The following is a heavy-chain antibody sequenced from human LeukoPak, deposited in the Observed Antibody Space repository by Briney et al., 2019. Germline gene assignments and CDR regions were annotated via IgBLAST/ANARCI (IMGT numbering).Heavy chain of an antibody. CDR1: GFTFSTFW. Sequence: GGSLRLSSAASGFTFSTFWMHWVRQAPGKGPVWVSRINSDGSRKTYADSVKGRFTISRDNAKNTLYLQMSSLRAEDTAVYYCATSPLGSRYYFDYWGQGTLVTVSS. CDR2: INSDGSRK. CDR3: ATSPLGSRYYFDY. J-gene: IGHJ4*02. D-gene: IGHD2-15*01. V-gene: IGHV3-74*01.